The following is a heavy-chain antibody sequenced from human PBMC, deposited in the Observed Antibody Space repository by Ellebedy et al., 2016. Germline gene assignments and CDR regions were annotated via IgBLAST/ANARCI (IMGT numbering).Heavy chain of an antibody. CDR1: DYPFVSYA. V-gene: IGHV1-18*04. J-gene: IGHJ4*02. CDR3: GRDHFGNLES. D-gene: IGHD3-3*01. Sequence: ASVKVSCKASDYPFVSYAITWVRQAPGQGLEWVGWINPYNGNTNYTQNLQGRVTMTTDTSTSTVYMELRSLRSDDTAVYYCGRDHFGNLESWGQGTLVTVSS. CDR2: INPYNGNT.